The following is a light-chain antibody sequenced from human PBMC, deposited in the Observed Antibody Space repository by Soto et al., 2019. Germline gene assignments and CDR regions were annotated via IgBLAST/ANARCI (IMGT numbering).Light chain of an antibody. Sequence: QSVLTQPRSVSGSPGQSVTVSCTGTSRDVGGYNYVSWYQQHPDKAPKLIIYDVDKRPSGVPDRFSGSKSGNTASLTISGLQAEDEADYYCCSFAGSYTLLFDGGTKVTVL. CDR3: CSFAGSYTLL. J-gene: IGLJ2*01. CDR1: SRDVGGYNY. V-gene: IGLV2-11*01. CDR2: DVD.